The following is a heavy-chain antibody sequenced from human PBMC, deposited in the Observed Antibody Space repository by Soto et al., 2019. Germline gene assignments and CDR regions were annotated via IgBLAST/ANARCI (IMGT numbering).Heavy chain of an antibody. D-gene: IGHD3-16*01. CDR1: GASFTNDGSY. CDR3: ERSVNNALGRGIDN. Sequence: TLSLTCTVSGASFTNDGSYWSWIRQHPGKGLEWIGYIYFSGYTYYNPSLKSRVTFSVDTSKSQFSLRLTSVTAADKAIYYCERSVNNALGRGIDNWGQGTLVTVSS. CDR2: IYFSGYT. V-gene: IGHV4-31*03. J-gene: IGHJ4*02.